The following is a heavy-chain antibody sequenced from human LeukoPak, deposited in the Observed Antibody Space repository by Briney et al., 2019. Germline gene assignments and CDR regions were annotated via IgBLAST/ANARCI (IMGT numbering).Heavy chain of an antibody. Sequence: PSETLSLTCTVYGGSISSYYWSWIWQPPGKGLEWIGYIYYSGSTNYNPSLKSRVTISVDTSKNQFSLKLSSVTAAGTAVYYCARGYYFDYWGQGTLVTVSS. J-gene: IGHJ4*02. CDR1: GGSISSYY. CDR3: ARGYYFDY. CDR2: IYYSGST. V-gene: IGHV4-59*01.